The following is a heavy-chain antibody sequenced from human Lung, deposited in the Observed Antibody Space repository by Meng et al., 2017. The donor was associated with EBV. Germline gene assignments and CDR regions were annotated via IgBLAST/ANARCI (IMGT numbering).Heavy chain of an antibody. CDR2: ISSGNSYI. CDR1: GFIFSDYN. V-gene: IGHV3-21*02. J-gene: IGHJ5*02. D-gene: IGHD1-7*01. Sequence: EVQLVESGXXLXKPGEXXRLSCVTSGFIFSDYNMNWLRQPPGKGLEWVSSISSGNSYIYYADSVKGRFSISRDNAKNSLSLQMNSLRADDTAVYYCARLTGTGWFDPWGQGTLVTVSS. CDR3: ARLTGTGWFDP.